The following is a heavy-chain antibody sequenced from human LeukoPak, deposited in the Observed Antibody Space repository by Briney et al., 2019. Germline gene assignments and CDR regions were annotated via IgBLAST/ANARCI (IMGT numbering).Heavy chain of an antibody. CDR2: IRGSDSST. CDR1: GFTFNNYA. J-gene: IGHJ4*02. D-gene: IGHD3-22*01. V-gene: IGHV3-23*01. CDR3: AKDLAYDSSDYWGFDY. Sequence: GGSLRLSCAASGFTFNNYAMSWVRQAPGKGLEWVSGIRGSDSSTYYADSVRGRFTISRDNSKNTLYLQMNSLRAEDTAVYFCAKDLAYDSSDYWGFDYWGQGTLVTVSS.